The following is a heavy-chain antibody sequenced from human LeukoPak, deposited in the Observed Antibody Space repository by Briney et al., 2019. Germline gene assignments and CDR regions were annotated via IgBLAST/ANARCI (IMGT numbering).Heavy chain of an antibody. CDR2: IYYSWST. D-gene: IGHD3-3*01. CDR3: ARDNYDFWSGRAPGAFDI. CDR1: GGSISSYY. J-gene: IGHJ3*02. V-gene: IGHV4-59*01. Sequence: SETLSLTCTVSGGSISSYYWSWIRQPPGKGLEWIGYIYYSWSTNYNPSPKSRVTISVDTSKNQFSLKLSSVTAADTAVYYCARDNYDFWSGRAPGAFDIWGQGTMVTVSS.